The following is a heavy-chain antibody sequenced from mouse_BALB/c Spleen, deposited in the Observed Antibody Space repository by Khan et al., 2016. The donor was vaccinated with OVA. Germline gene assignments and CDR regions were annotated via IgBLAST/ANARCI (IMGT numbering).Heavy chain of an antibody. D-gene: IGHD4-1*01. J-gene: IGHJ3*01. CDR2: ISSGGDYN. V-gene: IGHV5-6*01. Sequence: EVELVESGGDLVKPGGSLKLSCAASGFTFSSYSMSWVRQTPDKSLEWVASISSGGDYNYYPDSVKGRFIISRANAKHTLYLQMSDLKSDDTAMYSCADHLTGSIAYWGQGTLVTVSA. CDR1: GFTFSSYS. CDR3: ADHLTGSIAY.